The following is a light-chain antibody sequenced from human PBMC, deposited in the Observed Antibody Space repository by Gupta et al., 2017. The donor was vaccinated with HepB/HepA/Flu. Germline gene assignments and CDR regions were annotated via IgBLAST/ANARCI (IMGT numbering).Light chain of an antibody. CDR3: QQYNTFFRT. CDR1: QSFNYW. V-gene: IGKV1-5*03. Sequence: DIQMTQSPSTLSASLGDTVTITCRASQSFNYWLAWYQQKPGEAPKLLIHKASTLESGVPSRFSGSGSGTEFTPTISSLQPDDFATYYCQQYNTFFRTFGQGTKVEIK. CDR2: KAS. J-gene: IGKJ1*01.